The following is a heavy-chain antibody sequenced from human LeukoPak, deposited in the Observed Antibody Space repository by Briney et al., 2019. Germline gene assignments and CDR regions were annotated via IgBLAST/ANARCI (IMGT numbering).Heavy chain of an antibody. CDR1: GGSISRYY. CDR2: VYYSGSA. V-gene: IGHV4-59*01. Sequence: PSVTLSLTCTVSGGSISRYYWSWMRQPPGKGVEWIGYVYYSGSAHYNPSLKSRVTISVDTSKNQFSLKVSSVTAADTAIYYCAGGTYYFDYWGQGTLVTVSS. D-gene: IGHD1-26*01. J-gene: IGHJ4*02. CDR3: AGGTYYFDY.